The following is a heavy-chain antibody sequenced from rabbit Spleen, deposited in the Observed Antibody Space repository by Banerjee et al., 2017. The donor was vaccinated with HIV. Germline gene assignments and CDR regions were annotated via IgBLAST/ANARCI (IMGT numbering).Heavy chain of an antibody. CDR3: ARTGSGDGTFFNL. CDR1: GFDFSNYG. V-gene: IGHV1S47*01. D-gene: IGHD1-1*01. J-gene: IGHJ4*01. Sequence: QEQLVESGGGLVQPGGSLKLSCKASGFDFSNYGVSWVRQAPGKGLEWIGYIEPIFGNTYYANWVNGRFTISSHNAQNTLYLQLSSLTAADTATYFCARTGSGDGTFFNLWGPGTLVTVS. CDR2: IEPIFGNT.